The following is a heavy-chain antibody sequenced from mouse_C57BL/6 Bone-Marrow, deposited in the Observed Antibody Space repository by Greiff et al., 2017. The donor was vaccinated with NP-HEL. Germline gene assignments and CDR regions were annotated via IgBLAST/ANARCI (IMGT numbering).Heavy chain of an antibody. CDR1: GYTFTSYW. J-gene: IGHJ3*01. V-gene: IGHV1-61*01. CDR2: TYPSDSET. CDR3: ARSRTWFAY. Sequence: QVQLKQPGAELVRPGSSVKLSCKASGYTFTSYWMDWVKQRPGQGLEWIGNTYPSDSETHYNQKFKDKATLTVDKSSSTAYMELRSLTSEDSAVYYCARSRTWFAYWGQGTLVTVSA.